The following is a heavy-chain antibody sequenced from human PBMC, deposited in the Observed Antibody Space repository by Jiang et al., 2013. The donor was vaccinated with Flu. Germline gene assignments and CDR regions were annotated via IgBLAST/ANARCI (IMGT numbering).Heavy chain of an antibody. J-gene: IGHJ3*02. V-gene: IGHV1-69*04. CDR3: ARAQPGTPGSAFDI. CDR2: IIPILGIA. Sequence: SGAEVKKPGSSVKVSCKASGGTFSSYTISWVRQAPGQGLEWMGRIIPILGIANYAQKFQGRVTITANKSTSTAYMELSSLRSEDTAVYYCARAQPGTPGSAFDIWGQGTMVTVSS. CDR1: GGTFSSYT. D-gene: IGHD1-14*01.